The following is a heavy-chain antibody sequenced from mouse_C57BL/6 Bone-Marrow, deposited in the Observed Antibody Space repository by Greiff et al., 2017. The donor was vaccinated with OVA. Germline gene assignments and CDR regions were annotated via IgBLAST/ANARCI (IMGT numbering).Heavy chain of an antibody. CDR1: GFTFSSYG. CDR3: ARVYDALYYYAMDY. Sequence: EVQGVESGGDLVKPGGSLKLSCAASGFTFSSYGMSWVRQTPDKRLEWVATISSGGSYTYYPDSVKGRFTISRDNAKNTLYLQMSSLKSEDTAMYYCARVYDALYYYAMDYWGQGTSVTVSS. J-gene: IGHJ4*01. D-gene: IGHD2-3*01. V-gene: IGHV5-6*01. CDR2: ISSGGSYT.